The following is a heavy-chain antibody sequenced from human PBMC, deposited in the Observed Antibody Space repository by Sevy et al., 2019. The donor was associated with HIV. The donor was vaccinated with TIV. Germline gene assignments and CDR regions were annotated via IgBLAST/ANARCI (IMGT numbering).Heavy chain of an antibody. J-gene: IGHJ6*02. CDR1: GFTFSSYE. CDR2: ISSSGSTI. Sequence: GGSLRLSCAASGFTFSSYEMNWVRQAPGKGLEWVSYISSSGSTIYYADSVKGRFTISRDNAKNSLYLQINSLRAEDTAVYYCARDRCSSTSCYRHSYYYYGMDVWGQGTTVTVSS. CDR3: ARDRCSSTSCYRHSYYYYGMDV. D-gene: IGHD2-2*01. V-gene: IGHV3-48*03.